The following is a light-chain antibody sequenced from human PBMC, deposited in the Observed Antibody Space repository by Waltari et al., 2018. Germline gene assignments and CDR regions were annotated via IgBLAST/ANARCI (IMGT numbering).Light chain of an antibody. J-gene: IGLJ2*01. CDR1: SSDVGSYNL. V-gene: IGLV2-23*03. Sequence: QSALTQPASVSGSPGQSITISCTGTSSDVGSYNLVPWYQQHPCKAPKLMIYEGSKRPSGVSNRFSGSKSGNTASLRISGLQAEDEADYYCCSYAGSSTFEVFGGGTKLTVL. CDR2: EGS. CDR3: CSYAGSSTFEV.